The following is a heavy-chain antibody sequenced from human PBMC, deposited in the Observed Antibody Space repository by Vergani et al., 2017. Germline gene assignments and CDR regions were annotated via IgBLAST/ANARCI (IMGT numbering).Heavy chain of an antibody. Sequence: EVQLLESGGGLVQPGGSLRLSCAASGFTFSSYAMSWVRQAPGKGLGWVSAISGSGGSTYYADSVKGRFTISRDNSKNTLYLQLNSLRAEDTAVYYCAKGYSSDTYYFDYWGQGTLVTVSS. CDR1: GFTFSSYA. D-gene: IGHD6-19*01. CDR3: AKGYSSDTYYFDY. CDR2: ISGSGGST. J-gene: IGHJ4*02. V-gene: IGHV3-23*01.